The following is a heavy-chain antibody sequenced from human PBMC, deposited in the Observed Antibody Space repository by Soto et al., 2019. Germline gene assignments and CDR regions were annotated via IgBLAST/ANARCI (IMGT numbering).Heavy chain of an antibody. J-gene: IGHJ4*02. Sequence: GASVKVSCKASGGTFSSYTISWVRQAPGQGLEWMGRIIPILGIANYAQKFQGRVTITADKSTSAAYMELSSLRSEDTAVYYCAREAHTAMVFYFYYWGQGTLVTVSS. CDR1: GGTFSSYT. V-gene: IGHV1-69*04. CDR3: AREAHTAMVFYFYY. D-gene: IGHD5-18*01. CDR2: IIPILGIA.